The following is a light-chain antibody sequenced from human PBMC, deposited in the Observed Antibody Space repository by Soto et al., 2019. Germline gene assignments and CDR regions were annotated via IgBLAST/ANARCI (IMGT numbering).Light chain of an antibody. CDR3: CSYAGSSTLV. Sequence: QSALTQPASVSGSPGQSITISCTGTSSDVGSYNLVSWYQQHPGKAPKLMIYEGTKRPSGVSYRFSGSKSGNTAYLTISGLQAEDEADYYCCSYAGSSTLVFGTGTKVTVL. J-gene: IGLJ1*01. CDR2: EGT. V-gene: IGLV2-23*01. CDR1: SSDVGSYNL.